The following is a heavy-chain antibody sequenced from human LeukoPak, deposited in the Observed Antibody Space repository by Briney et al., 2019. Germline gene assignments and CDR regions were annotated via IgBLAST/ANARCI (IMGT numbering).Heavy chain of an antibody. D-gene: IGHD1-14*01. V-gene: IGHV3-15*01. J-gene: IGHJ4*02. Sequence: PGGSLRLSCAASGFTFYSAWMNWVRQVPGKGLEWVGRVRRKTDGESTDYAAAVKGRFTVSRDDSKDTVFLERNSLKTEDTAVYYCAADVVEPLAQIDFWGQGTLVTVSS. CDR3: AADVVEPLAQIDF. CDR1: GFTFYSAW. CDR2: VRRKTDGEST.